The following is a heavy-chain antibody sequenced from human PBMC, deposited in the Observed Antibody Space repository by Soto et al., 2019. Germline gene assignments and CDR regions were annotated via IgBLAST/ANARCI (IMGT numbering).Heavy chain of an antibody. CDR2: IKQDGSEK. Sequence: GGSLRLSCAASGFTFSSYWMSWVRQAPGKGLEWVANIKQDGSEKYYVDSVKGRFTISRDNAKNSLYLQMNSLRAEDTAVYYCAREPFIAAAFYGMDVWGQGTTVTVSS. CDR3: AREPFIAAAFYGMDV. V-gene: IGHV3-7*01. D-gene: IGHD6-13*01. J-gene: IGHJ6*02. CDR1: GFTFSSYW.